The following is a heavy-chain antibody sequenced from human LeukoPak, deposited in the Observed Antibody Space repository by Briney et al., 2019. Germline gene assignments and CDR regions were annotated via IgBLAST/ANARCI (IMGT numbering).Heavy chain of an antibody. J-gene: IGHJ4*02. D-gene: IGHD1-26*01. CDR1: GYSFTSYW. Sequence: GEALQISSKGFGYSFTSYWIGWVRQMPGKGLEWMGMIYPGDSDTSYSPSLQGQVTISADKSTSTAYLQWSSLKASDTAMYYCARLEGGLLEDWGQGTLVTVSS. CDR3: ARLEGGLLED. CDR2: IYPGDSDT. V-gene: IGHV5-51*01.